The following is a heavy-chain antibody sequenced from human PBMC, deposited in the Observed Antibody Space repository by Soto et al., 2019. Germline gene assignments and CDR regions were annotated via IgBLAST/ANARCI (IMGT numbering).Heavy chain of an antibody. V-gene: IGHV1-69*13. Sequence: SVKVACKASGGTFSSYAISWVRQAPGQGLEWMGGIIPIFGTANYAQKFQGRVTITADGSTSTAYMELSSLRSEDTAVYYCAIWFGDTYYYYYGMDVWGQGTTVTVSS. D-gene: IGHD3-10*01. CDR2: IIPIFGTA. CDR1: GGTFSSYA. CDR3: AIWFGDTYYYYYGMDV. J-gene: IGHJ6*02.